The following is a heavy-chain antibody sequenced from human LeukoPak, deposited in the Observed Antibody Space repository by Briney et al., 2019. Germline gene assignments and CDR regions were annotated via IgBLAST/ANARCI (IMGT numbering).Heavy chain of an antibody. CDR1: GFTFSSYG. Sequence: PGGSLRLSCAASGFTFSSYGMHWVRQAPGKGLEGVAVISYDGSNKYYADSVKGRFTISRDNSKNTLYLQMNSLRAEDTAVYYCAKDFSVAMDYFDYWGQGTLVTVSS. J-gene: IGHJ4*02. V-gene: IGHV3-30*18. D-gene: IGHD6-19*01. CDR2: ISYDGSNK. CDR3: AKDFSVAMDYFDY.